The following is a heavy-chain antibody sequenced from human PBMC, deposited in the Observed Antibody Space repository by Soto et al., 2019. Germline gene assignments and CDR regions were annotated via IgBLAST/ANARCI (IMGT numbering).Heavy chain of an antibody. CDR1: GGSFSGYY. V-gene: IGHV4-34*01. CDR3: ARDRSITIFGVVRHGYDY. Sequence: PSETLSLTCAVYGGSFSGYYWSWIRQPPGKGLEWIGEINHSGSTNYNPSLKSRVTISVDTSKNQFSLKLSSVTAADTAVYYCARDRSITIFGVVRHGYDYWGQGTLVTVSS. D-gene: IGHD3-3*01. CDR2: INHSGST. J-gene: IGHJ4*02.